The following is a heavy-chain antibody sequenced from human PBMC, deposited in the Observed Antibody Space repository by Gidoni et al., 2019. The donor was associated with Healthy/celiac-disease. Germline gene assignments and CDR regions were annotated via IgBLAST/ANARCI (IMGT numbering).Heavy chain of an antibody. D-gene: IGHD4-17*01. V-gene: IGHV1-69*09. CDR3: ARDQTVTSGPSGAFDI. J-gene: IGHJ3*02. Sequence: QVQLVQSGAEVKKPGSSVKVSCKASGVHFSSYAISWVRQAPGQGLEWMGRISPILGIANYAQKFQGRVTITADKSTSTAYMELSSLRSEDTAVYYCARDQTVTSGPSGAFDIWGQGTMVTVSS. CDR2: ISPILGIA. CDR1: GVHFSSYA.